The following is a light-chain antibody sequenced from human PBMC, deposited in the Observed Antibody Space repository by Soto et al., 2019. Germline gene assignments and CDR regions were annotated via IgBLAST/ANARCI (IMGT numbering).Light chain of an antibody. CDR2: DAS. V-gene: IGKV3-11*01. J-gene: IGKJ3*01. CDR1: QSVDNY. CDR3: QQRSSWPIFT. Sequence: EIVLTQSPVTLSLSPGERATLSCRASQSVDNYLAWYQQKPGQAPRLLIYDASNRATGIPPRFSGSGSGTDFTLTISKLEPEDFAIYYCQQRSSWPIFTFGPGTKVDV.